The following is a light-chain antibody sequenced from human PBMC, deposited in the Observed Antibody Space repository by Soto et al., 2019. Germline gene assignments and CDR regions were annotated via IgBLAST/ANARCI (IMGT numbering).Light chain of an antibody. CDR1: QSISWY. V-gene: IGKV1-5*01. Sequence: DIQMTQSPSTLSASVGDRVTITCRASQSISWYLAWYQQKPGKAPKVLIYDASRLKTGVPSRFSGSGSGTDFTLTISSLEPEDFAVYYCQQRSNWPSWTFGQGTKV. CDR2: DAS. J-gene: IGKJ1*01. CDR3: QQRSNWPSWT.